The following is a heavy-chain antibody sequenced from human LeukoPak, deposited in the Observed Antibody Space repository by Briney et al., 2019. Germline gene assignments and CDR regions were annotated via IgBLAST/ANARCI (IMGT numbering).Heavy chain of an antibody. J-gene: IGHJ4*02. CDR1: GGSISSYY. V-gene: IGHV4-59*01. CDR3: ARGRSGGWSGYYVGSD. D-gene: IGHD3-3*01. Sequence: SETLSLTCTASGGSISSYYWSWIRQPPGKGLEWIGYIYYSGSTNYNPSLKSRVTISVDTSKNQFSLKLSSVTAADTAVYYCARGRSGGWSGYYVGSDWGQGTLVTVSS. CDR2: IYYSGST.